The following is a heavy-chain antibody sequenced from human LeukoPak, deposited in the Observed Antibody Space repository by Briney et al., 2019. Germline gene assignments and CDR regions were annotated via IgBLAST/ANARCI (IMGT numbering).Heavy chain of an antibody. CDR2: IYPGDYDT. Sequence: HGESLEISRKGPGYSFTNFWLGWVRQMPGKGLGWMRIIYPGDYDTRYSPSFQGQVTISADKSISTAYLQWSSLKASDTARYYCARRSKYPQDTAMVVDYWGQGTLVTVSS. D-gene: IGHD5-18*01. J-gene: IGHJ4*02. V-gene: IGHV5-51*01. CDR1: GYSFTNFW. CDR3: ARRSKYPQDTAMVVDY.